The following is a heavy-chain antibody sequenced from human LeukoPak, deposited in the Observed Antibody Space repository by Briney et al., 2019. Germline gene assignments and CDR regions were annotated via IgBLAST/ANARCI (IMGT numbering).Heavy chain of an antibody. CDR3: ARGRESSPGKKTFDY. CDR1: GGSFSGYY. V-gene: IGHV4-34*01. J-gene: IGHJ4*02. D-gene: IGHD1-14*01. CDR2: INHSGST. Sequence: PSETLSLTCAVYGGSFSGYYWSWIRQPPGKGLEWIGEINHSGSTNYNPSLKSRVTISVDTSKNQFSLKLSSVTAADTAVYYCARGRESSPGKKTFDYWGQGTLVTVSS.